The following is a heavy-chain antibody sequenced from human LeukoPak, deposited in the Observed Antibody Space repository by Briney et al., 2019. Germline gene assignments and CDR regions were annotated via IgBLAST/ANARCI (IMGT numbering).Heavy chain of an antibody. CDR3: ARVGGEAFFDY. V-gene: IGHV3-72*01. Sequence: PGGSLRLSCAASGFTFSDHYMDWVRQAPGKGLEWVGRIRKKANSYTTEYAASVKGRFTISRDDSKNSLYLQMNSLKTEDTAVYYWARVGGEAFFDYWGQGTLATVS. CDR2: IRKKANSYTT. D-gene: IGHD3-16*01. CDR1: GFTFSDHY. J-gene: IGHJ4*02.